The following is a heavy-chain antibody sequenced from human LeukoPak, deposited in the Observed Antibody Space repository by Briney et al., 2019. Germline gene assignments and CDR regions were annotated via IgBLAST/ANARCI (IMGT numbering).Heavy chain of an antibody. D-gene: IGHD6-19*01. CDR2: INGDGSST. Sequence: GGSLRLSCAGSGSIFSQFWMQWVRQVPGKGLVWVSRINGDGSSTYYADSVKGRFTISRDNSKNTLYLQMNSLRAEDTAVFYCAKPRGEEWLVGLYDAFDIWGQGTMVTVSS. CDR3: AKPRGEEWLVGLYDAFDI. V-gene: IGHV3-74*01. J-gene: IGHJ3*02. CDR1: GSIFSQFW.